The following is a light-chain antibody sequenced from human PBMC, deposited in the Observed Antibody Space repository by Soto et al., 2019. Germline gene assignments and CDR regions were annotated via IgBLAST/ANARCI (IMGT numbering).Light chain of an antibody. CDR3: QQRSNGPPVT. CDR2: DAS. V-gene: IGKV3-11*01. Sequence: IVLTQSPAPLSWSPGERATLSCSASQSVSSYLAWYQQKPGQAPRLLIYDASNRATGIPARFSGSGSGTDFTLTISSLEPEDFAVYYCQQRSNGPPVTFGGGTKVDI. J-gene: IGKJ4*01. CDR1: QSVSSY.